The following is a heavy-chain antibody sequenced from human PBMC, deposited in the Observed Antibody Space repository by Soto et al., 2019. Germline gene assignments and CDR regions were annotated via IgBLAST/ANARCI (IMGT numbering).Heavy chain of an antibody. CDR2: ISAYNGNT. CDR1: GYTFTSYG. D-gene: IGHD3-10*01. CDR3: ARAPDYYGSGSYRDD. J-gene: IGHJ4*02. Sequence: ASVKVSCKASGYTFTSYGISWVRQAPGQGLEWMGWISAYNGNTNYAQKLQGRVTMTTDTSTSTAYMELRSLRSDDTAVYYCARAPDYYGSGSYRDDWGQGTLVTVSS. V-gene: IGHV1-18*01.